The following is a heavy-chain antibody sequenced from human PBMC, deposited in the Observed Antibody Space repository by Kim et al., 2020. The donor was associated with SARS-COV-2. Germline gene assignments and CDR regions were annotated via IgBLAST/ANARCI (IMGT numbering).Heavy chain of an antibody. J-gene: IGHJ6*02. CDR1: GYTFTSYA. CDR3: ARWGDIVATISGSSVYYYYGMDV. D-gene: IGHD5-12*01. Sequence: ASVKVSCKASGYTFTSYAMHWVRQAPGQRLEWMGWINAGNGNTKYSQKFQGRVTITRDTSASTAYMELSSLRSEDTAVYYCARWGDIVATISGSSVYYYYGMDVWGQGTTVTVSS. CDR2: INAGNGNT. V-gene: IGHV1-3*01.